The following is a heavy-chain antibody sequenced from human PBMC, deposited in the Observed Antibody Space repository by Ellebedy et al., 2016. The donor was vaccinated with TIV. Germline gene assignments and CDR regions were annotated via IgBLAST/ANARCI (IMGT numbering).Heavy chain of an antibody. Sequence: ASVKVSXKASGGIFNTYTIHWVRQVPGQGLEWMGVIIPAVGSLKYAQKFQGRVIISANYMQLSSLRSEDTAIYYCATPIVRGIREPSWGQGTLVTVS. CDR1: GGIFNTYT. J-gene: IGHJ5*02. CDR2: IIPAVGSL. V-gene: IGHV1-69*13. D-gene: IGHD3-10*01. CDR3: ATPIVRGIREPS.